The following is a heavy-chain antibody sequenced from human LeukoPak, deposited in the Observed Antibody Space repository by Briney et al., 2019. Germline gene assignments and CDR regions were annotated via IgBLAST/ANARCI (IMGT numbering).Heavy chain of an antibody. CDR2: IIPIFGTA. CDR3: ARDLGYYDSSLYYMDV. CDR1: GGTFSSYA. V-gene: IGHV1-69*05. J-gene: IGHJ6*03. Sequence: ASVKVSCKASGGTFSSYAISWVRQAPGHGLEWMGGIIPIFGTANYAQKFQGRVTITTDESTSTAYMELSSLRSEDTAVYYCARDLGYYDSSLYYMDVWGKGTTVTVSS. D-gene: IGHD3-22*01.